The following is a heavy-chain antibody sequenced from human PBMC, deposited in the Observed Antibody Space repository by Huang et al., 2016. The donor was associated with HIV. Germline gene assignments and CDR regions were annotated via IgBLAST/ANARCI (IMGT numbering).Heavy chain of an antibody. CDR3: AKGGSAAAVLDF. CDR1: GFPFGSYG. D-gene: IGHD6-13*01. V-gene: IGHV3-30*18. CDR2: ISYDAKTK. J-gene: IGHJ4*02. Sequence: VRLVESGGGGVRPGGSLGISCAASGFPFGSYGMPWVRQAPGKGLEWVAVISYDAKTKYYADSVKGRFSISRDNSKTTVYLQLNSLRLEDTAVYYCAKGGSAAAVLDFWGQGTLVTVSS.